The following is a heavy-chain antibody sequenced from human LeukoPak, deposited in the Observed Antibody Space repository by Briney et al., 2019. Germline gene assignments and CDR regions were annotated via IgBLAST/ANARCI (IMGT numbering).Heavy chain of an antibody. D-gene: IGHD4-17*01. CDR1: GYSFTSYW. V-gene: IGHV5-51*01. Sequence: GKSLKISCKGSGYSFTSYWIGWVRQMPGKGLEGMGIIYPGDSDTRYSPSLQGQVTISADKSISTAYLQWSSLKASDTAMYYCARLYYGDYEYYFDYWGQGTLVTVSS. J-gene: IGHJ4*02. CDR3: ARLYYGDYEYYFDY. CDR2: IYPGDSDT.